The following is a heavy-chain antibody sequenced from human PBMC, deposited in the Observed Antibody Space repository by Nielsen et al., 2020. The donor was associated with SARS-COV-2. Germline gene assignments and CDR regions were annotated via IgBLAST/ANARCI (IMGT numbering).Heavy chain of an antibody. CDR2: VSHSGSI. D-gene: IGHD2-2*01. CDR1: GGSVSSNDW. J-gene: IGHJ6*03. V-gene: IGHV4-4*02. CDR3: ARGDLVVVPSPILGLGPFFYYFYLDV. Sequence: SETLSLTCAVSGGSVSSNDWWTWVRQSPGQGLEWIGEVSHSGSINYNPSLKSRVTLSMDKSKRQFSLGLTSVSAADTAVYFCARGDLVVVPSPILGLGPFFYYFYLDVWGKGTTVIVSS.